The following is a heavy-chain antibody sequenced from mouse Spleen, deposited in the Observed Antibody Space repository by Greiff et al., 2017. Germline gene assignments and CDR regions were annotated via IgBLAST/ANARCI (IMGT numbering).Heavy chain of an antibody. CDR2: FHPYNDDT. CDR1: GYTFTTYP. D-gene: IGHD1-1*01. CDR3: AKGDYGSGLDY. Sequence: VHLVESGAELVKPGASVKMSCKASGYTFTTYPIEWMKQNHGKSLEWIGNFHPYNDDTKYNEKFKGKATLTVEKSSSTVYLELSRLTSDDSAVYYCAKGDYGSGLDYWGQGTTLTVSS. V-gene: IGHV1-47*01. J-gene: IGHJ2*01.